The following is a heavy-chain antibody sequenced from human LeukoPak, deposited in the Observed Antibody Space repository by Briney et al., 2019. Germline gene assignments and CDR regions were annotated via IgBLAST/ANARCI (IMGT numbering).Heavy chain of an antibody. D-gene: IGHD3-22*01. CDR1: GFTFSSNY. J-gene: IGHJ2*01. V-gene: IGHV3-66*02. CDR3: AKDVFPVYESSGFSAFPGR. CDR2: IYSGGST. Sequence: GGSLRLSCAASGFTFSSNYMSWVRQAPGKGLEWVSVIYSGGSTYYSDSVKGRFTISRDNSKNTLYLQMNSLRAEDTAVYYCAKDVFPVYESSGFSAFPGRWGRGTPVTVSS.